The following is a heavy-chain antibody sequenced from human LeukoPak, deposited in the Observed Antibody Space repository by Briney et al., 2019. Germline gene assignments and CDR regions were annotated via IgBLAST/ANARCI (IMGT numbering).Heavy chain of an antibody. CDR1: GFTFSDYY. CDR3: ARQYAYYYYYMDV. V-gene: IGHV3-11*01. D-gene: IGHD2-8*01. CDR2: ISSSGSTI. Sequence: GGSLRLSCAASGFTFSDYYMSWIRQAPGKGLEWVSYISSSGSTIYYADSVKGRFTISRDNAKNSLYLQMNSLRAEDTAVYYCARQYAYYYYYMDVWGKGTTVIVSS. J-gene: IGHJ6*03.